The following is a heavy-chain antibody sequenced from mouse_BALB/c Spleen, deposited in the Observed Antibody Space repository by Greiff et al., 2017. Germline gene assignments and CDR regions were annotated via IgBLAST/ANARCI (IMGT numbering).Heavy chain of an antibody. V-gene: IGHV1-82*01. J-gene: IGHJ1*01. D-gene: IGHD1-1*01. CDR1: GYAFSSSW. Sequence: VQLKESGPELVKPGASVKISCKASGYAFSSSWMNWVKQRPGQGLEWIGRIYPGDGDTNYNGKFKGKATLTADKSSSTAYMQLSSLTSVDSAVYFCARHGSRNWYFDVWGAGTTVTVSS. CDR2: IYPGDGDT. CDR3: ARHGSRNWYFDV.